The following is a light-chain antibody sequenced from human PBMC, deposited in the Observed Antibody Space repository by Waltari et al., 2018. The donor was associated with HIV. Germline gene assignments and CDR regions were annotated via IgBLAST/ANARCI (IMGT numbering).Light chain of an antibody. V-gene: IGKV3-15*01. CDR1: QSVTSH. J-gene: IGKJ4*01. CDR3: QQYDNWLS. Sequence: VMTQSPATLSVSAGARATLSCRASQSVTSHLAWYQLKPGQAPRLLMYGASPRATGIPARFSGSGSGTEFTLTISSLQSEDFAVYVCQQYDNWLSFGGGTKVEIK. CDR2: GAS.